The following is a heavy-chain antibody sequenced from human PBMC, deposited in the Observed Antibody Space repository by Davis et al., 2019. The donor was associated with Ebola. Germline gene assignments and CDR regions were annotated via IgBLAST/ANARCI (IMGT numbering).Heavy chain of an antibody. Sequence: GESLKISCAASGFTFSSYAMHWVRQAPGKGLEWVAVISYDGSNKYYADSVKGRFTISRDNAKNSLYLQMNSLRAEDTAVYYCARLGRARSGWNYWGQGTLVTVSS. CDR1: GFTFSSYA. CDR2: ISYDGSNK. CDR3: ARLGRARSGWNY. D-gene: IGHD6-19*01. V-gene: IGHV3-30-3*01. J-gene: IGHJ4*02.